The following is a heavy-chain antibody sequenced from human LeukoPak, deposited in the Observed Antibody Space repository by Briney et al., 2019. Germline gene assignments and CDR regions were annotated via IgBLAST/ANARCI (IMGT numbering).Heavy chain of an antibody. Sequence: ASVNDSRKASGYTLTTYGINWVRPGPEQGLEWMGWIITYNGNTNYAQNLQGRVTMTTDTSTSTAYMELRSLRSDDTAVYYCARSGIYPDPPACWGQGTLVTVSS. CDR2: IITYNGNT. J-gene: IGHJ4*02. CDR1: GYTLTTYG. V-gene: IGHV1-18*01. CDR3: ARSGIYPDPPAC. D-gene: IGHD3-10*01.